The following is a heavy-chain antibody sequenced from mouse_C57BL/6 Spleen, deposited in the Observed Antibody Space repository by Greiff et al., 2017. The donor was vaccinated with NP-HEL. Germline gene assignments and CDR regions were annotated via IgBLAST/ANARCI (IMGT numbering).Heavy chain of an antibody. CDR2: INPNNGGT. CDR3: ARRRAPNWYFDV. J-gene: IGHJ1*03. D-gene: IGHD3-3*01. Sequence: VQLKQSGPELVKPGASVKIPCKASGYTFTDYNMDWVKQSHGKSLEWIGDINPNNGGTIYNQKFKGKATLTVDKSSSTAYMELRSLTSEDTAVYYCARRRAPNWYFDVWGTGTTVTVSS. CDR1: GYTFTDYN. V-gene: IGHV1-18*01.